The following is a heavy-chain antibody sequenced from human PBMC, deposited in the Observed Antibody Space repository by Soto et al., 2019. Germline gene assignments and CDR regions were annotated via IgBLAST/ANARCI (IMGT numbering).Heavy chain of an antibody. J-gene: IGHJ4*02. CDR2: IVVGSGHT. Sequence: QMQLVQSGPEVKKPGTSVKVSCKASGFTFTSSAMQWVRQARGQRLEWIGWIVVGSGHTNYAQKFQERVTITRDMSKRTAYMELSSLRSEDTAVYYCAADSRYCSGGNCEDYWGQGTLVTVSS. CDR1: GFTFTSSA. D-gene: IGHD2-15*01. CDR3: AADSRYCSGGNCEDY. V-gene: IGHV1-58*02.